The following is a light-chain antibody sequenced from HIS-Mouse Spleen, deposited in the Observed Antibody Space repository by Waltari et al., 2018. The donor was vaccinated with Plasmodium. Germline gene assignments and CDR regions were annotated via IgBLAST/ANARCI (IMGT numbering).Light chain of an antibody. J-gene: IGLJ2*01. CDR1: NIGSKS. V-gene: IGLV3-21*02. CDR2: DDI. Sequence: SYVLTQPPSVSVAPGQTARITCGGNNIGSKSVHWYQQQTGQAPVLVVYDDIDRPSGIAERFSCCNAENTATLTISRVEAGDEADYYCQVWDSSSDHVVFGGGTKLTVL. CDR3: QVWDSSSDHVV.